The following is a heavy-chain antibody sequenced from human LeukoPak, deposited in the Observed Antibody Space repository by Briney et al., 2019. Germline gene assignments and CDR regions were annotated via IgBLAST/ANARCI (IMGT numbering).Heavy chain of an antibody. CDR2: INTHTGKP. D-gene: IGHD3-22*01. CDR3: ARDRYYKSAFDI. CDR1: GYTFTSYG. Sequence: ASVKVSCKASGYTFTSYGLNWVRQAPGQGLEWMAWINTHTGKPTYAQAFTGRFVFSLDTSVSTAYLQIISLKAEDTALYYCARDRYYKSAFDIWGQGTMVTVSS. V-gene: IGHV7-4-1*02. J-gene: IGHJ3*02.